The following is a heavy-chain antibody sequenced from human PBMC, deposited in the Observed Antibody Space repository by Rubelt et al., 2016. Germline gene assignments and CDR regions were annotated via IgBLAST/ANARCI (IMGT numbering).Heavy chain of an antibody. Sequence: GKGLEWVAVIWYGGSNKYYADSVKGRFTISRDNSKNTLYLQMNSLRAEDTAVYYCARLGGEGIDYWGQGTLVTVSS. CDR2: IWYGGSNK. J-gene: IGHJ4*02. CDR3: ARLGGEGIDY. D-gene: IGHD3-16*01. V-gene: IGHV3-33*01.